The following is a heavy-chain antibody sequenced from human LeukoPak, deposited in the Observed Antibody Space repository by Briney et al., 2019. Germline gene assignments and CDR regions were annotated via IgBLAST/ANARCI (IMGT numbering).Heavy chain of an antibody. J-gene: IGHJ4*02. CDR1: GGSISGYY. CDR3: ARGPYDSSGYYYFDY. CDR2: IYYSGST. D-gene: IGHD3-22*01. V-gene: IGHV4-59*01. Sequence: PSETLSLTCTVSGGSISGYYWSWIRQPPGKGLEWIGYIYYSGSTNYNPSLKSRVTISVDTSKNQFSLKLSSVTAADTAVYYCARGPYDSSGYYYFDYWGQGTLVTVSS.